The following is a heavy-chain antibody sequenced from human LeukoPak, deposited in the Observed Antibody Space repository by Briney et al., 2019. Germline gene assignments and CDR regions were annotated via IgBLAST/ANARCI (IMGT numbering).Heavy chain of an antibody. V-gene: IGHV4-34*01. J-gene: IGHJ4*02. Sequence: PSETLSLTCAVYGGSFSGYYWSWIRQPPGKGLEWIGEINHSGSTNYNPSLKSRVTISVDTSKNQFSLKLSSVTAADTAVYYCAREGSGSSADFYFGYWGQGTLVTVSS. CDR2: INHSGST. D-gene: IGHD6-13*01. CDR3: AREGSGSSADFYFGY. CDR1: GGSFSGYY.